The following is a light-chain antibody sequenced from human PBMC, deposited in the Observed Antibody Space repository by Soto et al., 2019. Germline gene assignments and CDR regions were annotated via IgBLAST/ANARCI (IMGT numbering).Light chain of an antibody. CDR2: DVS. CDR1: SSDVGGYNY. CDR3: SSYTDTNTLV. Sequence: QPVLTQPASVSGSPGQSITISCTGTSSDVGGYNYVSWYQLNPGKAPKLMVFDVSDRPSGVSSRFSGSKSGNTASLTISGLQAEDEAYYFCSSYTDTNTLVFGGGTKLTVL. V-gene: IGLV2-14*01. J-gene: IGLJ2*01.